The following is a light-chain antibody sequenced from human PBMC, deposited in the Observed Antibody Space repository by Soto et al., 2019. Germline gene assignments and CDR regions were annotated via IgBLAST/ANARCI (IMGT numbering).Light chain of an antibody. V-gene: IGKV1-17*03. CDR3: LQHNTYLPRT. Sequence: DIQMTQSPSAMSASVGERGNITCRWSQDISNSLAWFQQRPGKVPQRLIYAASSLQSGVPSRCSGSGSWTPFTLTTSSLQPEDFSSYYCLQHNTYLPRTFGQGTKVDIK. CDR1: QDISNS. J-gene: IGKJ1*01. CDR2: AAS.